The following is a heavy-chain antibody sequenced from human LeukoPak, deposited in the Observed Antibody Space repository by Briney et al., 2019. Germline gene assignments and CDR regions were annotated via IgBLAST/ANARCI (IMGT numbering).Heavy chain of an antibody. V-gene: IGHV3-53*01. CDR1: GFTVSSNY. D-gene: IGHD6-13*01. Sequence: PGGSLRLSCAASGFTVSSNYMNWVRQAPGKGLEWVSVIYGGGTTEYADSVKGRFTISRDNSKNTLYLQMNSLRAEDTAVYYCARDGREQQPYYYGMDVWGQGTTVTVSS. CDR3: ARDGREQQPYYYGMDV. J-gene: IGHJ6*02. CDR2: IYGGGTT.